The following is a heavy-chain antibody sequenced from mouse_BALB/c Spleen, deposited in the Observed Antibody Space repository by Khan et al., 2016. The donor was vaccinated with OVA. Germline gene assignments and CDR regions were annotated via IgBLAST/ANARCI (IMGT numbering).Heavy chain of an antibody. CDR2: IWSDGST. CDR1: GFSLTNYG. D-gene: IGHD2-10*01. V-gene: IGHV2-6-1*01. Sequence: LKLLESGPGLVAPSQSLSITCTISGFSLTNYGVHWVRQPPGKGLAWLVVIWSDGSTTYNSALQSKLTISKDNSKSQVFLKMNSLQTDDTAMYFCARQPYYHYNIMDYWGQGASVTVSS. J-gene: IGHJ4*01. CDR3: ARQPYYHYNIMDY.